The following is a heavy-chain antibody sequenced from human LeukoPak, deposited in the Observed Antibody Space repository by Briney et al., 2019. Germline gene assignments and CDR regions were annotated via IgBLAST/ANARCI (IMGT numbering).Heavy chain of an antibody. CDR2: ISAYNGNT. Sequence: GASVKVSCKASGYTFTTYGISWVRLAPGQGLEWMGWISAYNGNTNYAQQFQGRVTMTTDTSMSTAYMELRSLRSDDTAVYYCARGLWFGELLCYWGQGTLVTVSS. D-gene: IGHD3-10*01. V-gene: IGHV1-18*01. CDR3: ARGLWFGELLCY. CDR1: GYTFTTYG. J-gene: IGHJ4*02.